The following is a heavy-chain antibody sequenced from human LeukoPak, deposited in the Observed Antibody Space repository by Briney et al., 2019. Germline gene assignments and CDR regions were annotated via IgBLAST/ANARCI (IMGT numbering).Heavy chain of an antibody. V-gene: IGHV3-53*01. D-gene: IGHD3-10*01. Sequence: GGSLRLSCAASGLTVSSNYMSWVRQAPGKGLEWLSVIYSGGSTNYADSVKGRFTISRDNSKNTLYLQMNSLRAEDTAVYYCTKGGGSMVRGLLTATYYFEYWGQGTLVTVSS. CDR1: GLTVSSNY. CDR3: TKGGGSMVRGLLTATYYFEY. CDR2: IYSGGST. J-gene: IGHJ4*02.